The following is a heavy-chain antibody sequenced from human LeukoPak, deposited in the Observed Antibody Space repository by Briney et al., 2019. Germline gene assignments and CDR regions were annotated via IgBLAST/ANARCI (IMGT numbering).Heavy chain of an antibody. CDR3: ATSRISMVRGVIPGY. Sequence: PGGSLRLSCAASGFTFSSYWMSWVRQAPGKGLEWVANIKQDGSEKYHVDSVKGRFTISRDNAKNSLYLQMSSLRSEDTAVYYCATSRISMVRGVIPGYWGQGTLVTVSS. J-gene: IGHJ4*02. CDR2: IKQDGSEK. D-gene: IGHD3-10*01. V-gene: IGHV3-7*03. CDR1: GFTFSSYW.